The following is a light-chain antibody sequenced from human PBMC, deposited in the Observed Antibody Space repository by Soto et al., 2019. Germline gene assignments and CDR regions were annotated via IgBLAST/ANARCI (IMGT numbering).Light chain of an antibody. Sequence: EIVLTQSPGTLSLSPGERVTLSCRASQSVSSSYLAWYQQKPRQAPRLLIYAASSRATGIPDRFSGSGSGTDFTLTISRLEPEDFAVYYCQQYSSSPWTFGQGTKGEIK. CDR3: QQYSSSPWT. CDR1: QSVSSSY. J-gene: IGKJ1*01. CDR2: AAS. V-gene: IGKV3-20*01.